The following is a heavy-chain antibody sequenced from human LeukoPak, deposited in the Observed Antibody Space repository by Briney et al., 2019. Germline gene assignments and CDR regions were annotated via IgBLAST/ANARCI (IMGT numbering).Heavy chain of an antibody. J-gene: IGHJ4*02. CDR3: ARYSRGVGAASDY. Sequence: PSETLSLTCTIFGGSISSYYWSWIRQPPGKGLEWIGDITHSASANYNPSLNYNPSLKSRVTISADASKNQFSLKLSSVIAADTAVYYCARYSRGVGAASDYWGQGTLVTVSS. CDR2: ITHSASANYNPSL. CDR1: GGSISSYY. V-gene: IGHV4-59*12. D-gene: IGHD2-15*01.